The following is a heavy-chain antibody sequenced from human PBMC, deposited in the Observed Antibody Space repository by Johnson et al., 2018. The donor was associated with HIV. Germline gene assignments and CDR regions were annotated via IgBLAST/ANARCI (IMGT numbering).Heavy chain of an antibody. J-gene: IGHJ3*02. Sequence: VQLVESGGGLVQPGRSLRLSCAASGFTFDDYAMHWVRQAPGKGLEWVSGISWNSGSTGYADSVKGRFTISRDNAENSLYLQMDSLRAEDTAVYYCAKDMRQWELLDAFDIWGQGTMVTVSS. D-gene: IGHD1-26*01. V-gene: IGHV3-9*01. CDR2: ISWNSGST. CDR1: GFTFDDYA. CDR3: AKDMRQWELLDAFDI.